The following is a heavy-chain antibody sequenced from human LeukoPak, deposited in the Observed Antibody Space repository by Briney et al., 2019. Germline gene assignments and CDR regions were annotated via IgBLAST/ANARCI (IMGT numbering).Heavy chain of an antibody. CDR2: INTDGSYI. CDR3: VRDLNWAFDY. V-gene: IGHV3-74*01. CDR1: GFIFSSWW. D-gene: IGHD3-16*01. J-gene: IGHJ4*02. Sequence: PGGSLRLSCAASGFIFSSWWMIWFRRLPGKGLVSVSHINTDGSYIRYADSVKGRFTISRDNAKNSLYLQINSLRAEDTAVYYCVRDLNWAFDYWGQGTLVTVSS.